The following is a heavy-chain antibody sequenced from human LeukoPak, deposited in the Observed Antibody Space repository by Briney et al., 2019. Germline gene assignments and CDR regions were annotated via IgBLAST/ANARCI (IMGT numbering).Heavy chain of an antibody. CDR3: ARDGAPVVSPEDPNYYYYGMDV. V-gene: IGHV1-69*04. CDR1: GGTFSSYA. Sequence: GASVKVSCKASGGTFSSYAISWVRQAPGQGLEWMGRIIPILGIANYAQKFQGRVTITADKSTSTAYMELSSLRSEDTAVYYCARDGAPVVSPEDPNYYYYGMDVWGQGTTVTVSS. D-gene: IGHD2-15*01. CDR2: IIPILGIA. J-gene: IGHJ6*02.